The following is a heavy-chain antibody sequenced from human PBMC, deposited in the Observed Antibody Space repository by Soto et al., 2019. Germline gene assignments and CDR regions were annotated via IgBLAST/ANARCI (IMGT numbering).Heavy chain of an antibody. CDR3: ARVHSRVTYYYGMDV. CDR1: GGTFSSYA. V-gene: IGHV1-69*13. D-gene: IGHD5-18*01. J-gene: IGHJ6*02. Sequence: SVKVSCKVSGGTFSSYAISWVRQAPGQGLEWMGGIIPIFGTANYAQKFQGRVTITADESTSTAYMELSSLRSEDTAVYYCARVHSRVTYYYGMDVWGQGTTVTVSS. CDR2: IIPIFGTA.